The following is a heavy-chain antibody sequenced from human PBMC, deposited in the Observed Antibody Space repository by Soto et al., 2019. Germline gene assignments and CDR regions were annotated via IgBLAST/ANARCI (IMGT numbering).Heavy chain of an antibody. CDR2: INSDGSST. CDR1: GFTFSSYW. J-gene: IGHJ6*02. V-gene: IGHV3-74*01. CDR3: ARAPGPIVGATNDYYYGMDV. Sequence: GGSLRLSCAASGFTFSSYWMHWVRQAPGKGLVRVSRINSDGSSTSYADSVKGRFTISRDNAKNTLYLQMNSLRAEDTAVYYCARAPGPIVGATNDYYYGMDVWGQGTTVTVSS. D-gene: IGHD1-26*01.